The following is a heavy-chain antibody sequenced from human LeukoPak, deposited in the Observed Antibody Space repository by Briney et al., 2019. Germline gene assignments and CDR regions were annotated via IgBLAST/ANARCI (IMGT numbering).Heavy chain of an antibody. J-gene: IGHJ3*02. D-gene: IGHD3-22*01. CDR1: GFTFSSYS. CDR2: ISSSSSYI. CDR3: GRHDSSGYSAFDI. Sequence: SGGSLRLSCAASGFTFSSYSMNWVRQAPGKGLEWVSSISSSSSYIYYADSVKGRFTISRDNAKNSLYLQMNSLRAEDTAVYYCGRHDSSGYSAFDIWGQGTMVTVSS. V-gene: IGHV3-21*04.